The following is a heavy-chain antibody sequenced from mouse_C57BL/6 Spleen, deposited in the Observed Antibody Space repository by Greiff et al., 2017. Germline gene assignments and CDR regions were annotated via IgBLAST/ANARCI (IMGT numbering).Heavy chain of an antibody. V-gene: IGHV5-15*04. CDR1: GFTFSDYG. D-gene: IGHD3-2*02. J-gene: IGHJ3*01. CDR2: ISNLAYSI. CDR3: ARRDSSGYAY. Sequence: EVQGVESGGGLVQPGGSLKLSCAASGFTFSDYGMAWVRQAPRKGPEWVAFISNLAYSIYYADTVTGRFTISRENAKNTLYLEMSSLRSEDTAMYYCARRDSSGYAYWGQGTLVTVSA.